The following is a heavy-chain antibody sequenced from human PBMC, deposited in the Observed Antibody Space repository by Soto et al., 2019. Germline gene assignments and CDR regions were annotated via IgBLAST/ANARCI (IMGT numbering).Heavy chain of an antibody. CDR2: IYYSGST. J-gene: IGHJ6*02. Sequence: SETLSLTCTVSGGSVNSGSFHWSWIRQPPGKGLEWIGYIYYSGSTYYNPSLKSRVTISVDTSKNQFSLKLSSVTAADTAVYYCAREAGSNYYYFYALDVWGQGTTVAVSS. CDR3: AREAGSNYYYFYALDV. CDR1: GGSVNSGSFH. V-gene: IGHV4-30-4*08. D-gene: IGHD4-4*01.